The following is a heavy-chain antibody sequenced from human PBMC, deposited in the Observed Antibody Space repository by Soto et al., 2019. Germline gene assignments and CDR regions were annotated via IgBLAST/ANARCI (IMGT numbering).Heavy chain of an antibody. CDR2: IYYSGST. J-gene: IGHJ4*02. CDR3: ARDSSGYPLDS. V-gene: IGHV4-31*03. Sequence: SETLSLTCTVSGGSISSGGYYWSWIRQHPGKGLEWIGYIYYSGSTYYNPSLKSRVTISVDASKNQFSLKLSSVTAADTAVYYCARDSSGYPLDSWGQGTLVTVSS. D-gene: IGHD3-22*01. CDR1: GGSISSGGYY.